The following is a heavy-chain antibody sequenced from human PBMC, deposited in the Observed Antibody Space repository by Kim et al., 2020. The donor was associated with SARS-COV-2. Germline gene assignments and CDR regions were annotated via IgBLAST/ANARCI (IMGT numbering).Heavy chain of an antibody. CDR1: GGSINSYY. D-gene: IGHD1-26*01. CDR3: ARVGGSYWDY. Sequence: SETLSLTCTVSGGSINSYYWSWIRQPPGKGLEWIGYIYGSTKYNPSLESRVTISVDTSKNQFSLKLSSVTAADTAVYYCARVGGSYWDYWGQGTLVTVSS. CDR2: IYGST. J-gene: IGHJ4*02. V-gene: IGHV4-59*01.